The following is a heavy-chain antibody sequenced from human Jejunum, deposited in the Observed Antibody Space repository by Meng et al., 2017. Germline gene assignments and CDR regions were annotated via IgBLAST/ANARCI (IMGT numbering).Heavy chain of an antibody. CDR3: ARKISPVSAIY. Sequence: QVQLQQWGAGLLKPSETLFPTCAVSGDSISSANWWIWFRQPPGKGLEWIGEIYHSGATYDNPSLRSRLTMSVDKSKNQFSLNLTSVTAADTAVYYCARKISPVSAIYWGQGTLVTVSS. J-gene: IGHJ4*02. V-gene: IGHV4-55*09. D-gene: IGHD2-21*02. CDR2: IYHSGAT. CDR1: GDSISSANW.